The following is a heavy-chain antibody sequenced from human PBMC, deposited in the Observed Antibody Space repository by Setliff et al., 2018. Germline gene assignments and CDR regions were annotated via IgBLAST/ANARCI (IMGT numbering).Heavy chain of an antibody. V-gene: IGHV1-24*01. CDR2: FDPEDEET. Sequence: ASVKVSCKVSGYRLIEVSMHWVRQAPGKGLEWRGGFDPEDEETIYAQKFQGRVTMTEDTSTDTAYMELSSLRSEDTAVYYCARGPCSGGSCYCQDYWGQGTLVTVSS. CDR3: ARGPCSGGSCYCQDY. J-gene: IGHJ4*02. D-gene: IGHD2-15*01. CDR1: GYRLIEVS.